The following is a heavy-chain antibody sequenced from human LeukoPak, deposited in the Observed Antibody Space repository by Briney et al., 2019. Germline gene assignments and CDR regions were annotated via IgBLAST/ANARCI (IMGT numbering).Heavy chain of an antibody. D-gene: IGHD6-19*01. J-gene: IGHJ5*02. CDR2: IYYSGFT. CDR1: GGSISSYY. CDR3: ARRQGSSGWPNRFDP. Sequence: PSETLSLTCTVSGGSISSYYWSWIRQPPGKGMEDIGHIYYSGFTNYNPSLKSRVTMSVDTSKNQFSLKLSSVTAADTAVYYCARRQGSSGWPNRFDPWGQGTLVTVSS. V-gene: IGHV4-59*01.